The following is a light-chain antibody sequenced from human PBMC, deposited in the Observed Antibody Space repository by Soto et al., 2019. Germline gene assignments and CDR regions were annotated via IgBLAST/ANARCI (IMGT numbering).Light chain of an antibody. Sequence: DIVMTQSPDSLAVSLGERATIHCKSSQSVLYSSNNKNYLAWYQQKPGQPPNLLIYWASTRESGVPDRFSGSASGTDFTLTISSLQAEDVAVYYCQQYYSTPITFGQGTRLEIK. CDR2: WAS. V-gene: IGKV4-1*01. CDR1: QSVLYSSNNKNY. J-gene: IGKJ5*01. CDR3: QQYYSTPIT.